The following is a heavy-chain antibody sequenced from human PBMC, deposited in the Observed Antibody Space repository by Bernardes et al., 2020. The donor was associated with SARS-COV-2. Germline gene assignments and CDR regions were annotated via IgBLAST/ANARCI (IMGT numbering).Heavy chain of an antibody. J-gene: IGHJ6*03. CDR1: GYTFTSYG. D-gene: IGHD3-3*01. CDR2: ISAYNGVT. CDR3: ARQLLEWSSRGNYYSNYYMDV. V-gene: IGHV1-18*01. Sequence: SVKVSCSASGYTFTSYGIGWVRLAPGQGLEWMGWISAYNGVTNYAQKFQGRVTMTTDTSTTTAFLELRGLRYDDTAVYYCARQLLEWSSRGNYYSNYYMDVWGKGTTVTVSS.